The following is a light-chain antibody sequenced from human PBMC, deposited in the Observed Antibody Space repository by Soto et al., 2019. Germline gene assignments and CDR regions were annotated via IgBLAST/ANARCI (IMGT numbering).Light chain of an antibody. Sequence: DIQMTQSPSSLSASVGDRVTITCRAGQSITNYLNWYQQKPGKAPKLLIYAASNLQSGVPSRFSGSGSGSDFTLTISSLQPEDFATYYCQQSYSSPYTFGQGTKLKIK. V-gene: IGKV1-39*01. CDR2: AAS. CDR3: QQSYSSPYT. CDR1: QSITNY. J-gene: IGKJ2*01.